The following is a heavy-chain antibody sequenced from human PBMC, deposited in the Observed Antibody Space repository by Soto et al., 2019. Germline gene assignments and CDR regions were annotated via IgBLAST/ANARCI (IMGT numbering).Heavy chain of an antibody. Sequence: QVHLQQWGAGLLKPSETLSLTCAVFGGSFSGYYWNWIRQPPGKGLEWIGEINHSGSTNYYWSLXSRVTTSVATXXNXFXXKLSSVTAADTAVYYCARSRYYDSSGYRALDAFDIWGQGTMVTVSS. CDR2: INHSGST. D-gene: IGHD3-22*01. CDR3: ARSRYYDSSGYRALDAFDI. CDR1: GGSFSGYY. J-gene: IGHJ3*02. V-gene: IGHV4-34*02.